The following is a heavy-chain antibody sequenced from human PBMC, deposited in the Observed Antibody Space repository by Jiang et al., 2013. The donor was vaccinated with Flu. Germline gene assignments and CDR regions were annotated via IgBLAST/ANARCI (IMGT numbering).Heavy chain of an antibody. J-gene: IGHJ6*01. CDR1: GFTFNRYA. D-gene: IGHD3-10*01. V-gene: IGHV3-23*04. CDR2: ISASADST. CDR3: AKENYNRFYYYGMDA. Sequence: QLVESGGGLVQPGGSLRLSCAASGFTFNRYAINWVRQAPGKGLEWVSGISASADSTYYADSVKGRFTISRDNSKDTVYLQMNSLGAEDTAVYYCAKENYNRFYYYGMDAWG.